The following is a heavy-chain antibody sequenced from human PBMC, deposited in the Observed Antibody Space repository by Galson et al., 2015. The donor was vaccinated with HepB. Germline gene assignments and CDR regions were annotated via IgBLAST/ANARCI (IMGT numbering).Heavy chain of an antibody. Sequence: SETLSLTCTVSGGSISSYYWSWIRQPPGKGLEWIGYIYYSGSTNYNPSLKSRVTISVDTSKNQFSLKLSSVTAADTAVYYCARDLGLSTYTWSDPWGQGTLVTVSS. CDR3: ARDLGLSTYTWSDP. J-gene: IGHJ5*02. V-gene: IGHV4-59*01. CDR2: IYYSGST. CDR1: GGSISSYY.